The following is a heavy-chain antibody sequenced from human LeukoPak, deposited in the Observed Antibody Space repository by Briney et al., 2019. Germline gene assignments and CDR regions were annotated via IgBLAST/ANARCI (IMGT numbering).Heavy chain of an antibody. J-gene: IGHJ3*02. CDR1: GFTFSSYA. CDR2: ISGSGGST. V-gene: IGHV3-23*01. CDR3: AKPKYSSSWQPSPDAFDI. Sequence: PGGSLRLSCAASGFTFSSYAMSWVRQAPGKGLEWVSAISGSGGSTYYADSVKGRFTSSRDNSKNTLYLQMNSLRAEDTAVYYCAKPKYSSSWQPSPDAFDIWGQGTMVTVSS. D-gene: IGHD6-13*01.